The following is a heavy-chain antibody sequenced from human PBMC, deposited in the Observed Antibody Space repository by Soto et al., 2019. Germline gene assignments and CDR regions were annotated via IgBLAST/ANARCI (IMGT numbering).Heavy chain of an antibody. Sequence: QVQLVQSGAEVKKPGASVKVSCKASGYTFTSYYMHWVRQAPGQGLEWMGIINPSGGSTRYAQKFQRRVPMTRDTSTSTVYTELKSLRPEDTAVYYCARRYSSSSRRDFDYWGQGTLVTVSS. CDR2: INPSGGST. CDR3: ARRYSSSSRRDFDY. J-gene: IGHJ4*02. V-gene: IGHV1-46*03. D-gene: IGHD6-6*01. CDR1: GYTFTSYY.